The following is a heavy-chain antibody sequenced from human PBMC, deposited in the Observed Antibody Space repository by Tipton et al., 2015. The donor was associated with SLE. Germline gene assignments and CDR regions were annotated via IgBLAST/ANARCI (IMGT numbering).Heavy chain of an antibody. CDR2: ISGSIDTT. CDR3: ATLSGRDM. J-gene: IGHJ3*01. D-gene: IGHD6-19*01. V-gene: IGHV3-23*01. CDR1: GFTFSTYW. Sequence: GSLRLSCAASGFTFSTYWMHWVRQAPGKGLEWVSLISGSIDTTHYADSVKGRFTISRDNSKNTLYLQMNSLRPEDTAVYYCATLSGRDMWGQGTMVTVPS.